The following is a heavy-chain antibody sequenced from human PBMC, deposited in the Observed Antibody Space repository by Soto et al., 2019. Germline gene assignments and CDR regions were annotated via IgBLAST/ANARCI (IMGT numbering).Heavy chain of an antibody. D-gene: IGHD5-12*01. CDR3: ARGGLLVEMATITY. Sequence: SSVKVSCKASGYTFTSYAMHWVRQAPGQRLEWMGWINAGNGNTKYSQKFQGRVTITRDTSASTAYMELSSLRSEDTAVYYCARGGLLVEMATITYWGQGTLVTRSS. CDR2: INAGNGNT. J-gene: IGHJ4*02. CDR1: GYTFTSYA. V-gene: IGHV1-3*01.